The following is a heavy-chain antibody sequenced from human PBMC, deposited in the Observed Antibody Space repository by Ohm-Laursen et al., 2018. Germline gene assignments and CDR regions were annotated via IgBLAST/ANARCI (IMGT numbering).Heavy chain of an antibody. V-gene: IGHV3-7*01. CDR1: GFTFSDYY. CDR3: ARDFGWGWDY. CDR2: IAPDGGAK. D-gene: IGHD6-19*01. J-gene: IGHJ4*02. Sequence: SLRLSCAASGFTFSDYYMSWIRQAPGKGLEWLANIAPDGGAKYYVDSVKGRFTMSRDNTKSSLYLQMYDLRAEDTAVYYCARDFGWGWDYWGQGSLVTVSS.